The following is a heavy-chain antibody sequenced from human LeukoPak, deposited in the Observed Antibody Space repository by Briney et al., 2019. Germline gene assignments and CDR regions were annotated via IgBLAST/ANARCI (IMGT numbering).Heavy chain of an antibody. Sequence: GGSLRLSCAASGFTFSTYAVSWFRQAPGKGLEWVSAISGSGGSTYYADSVKGRFTISRDNSKNTLYLQMNSLRAEDTAVYYCAKAYYDFWSGRDAFDIWGQGTMVTVSS. CDR3: AKAYYDFWSGRDAFDI. CDR1: GFTFSTYA. CDR2: ISGSGGST. V-gene: IGHV3-23*01. J-gene: IGHJ3*02. D-gene: IGHD3-3*01.